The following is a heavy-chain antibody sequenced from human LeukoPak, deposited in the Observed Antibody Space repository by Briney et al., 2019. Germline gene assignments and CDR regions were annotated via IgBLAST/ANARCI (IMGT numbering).Heavy chain of an antibody. CDR1: GFTFSSYA. CDR2: ISGSGGST. V-gene: IGHV3-23*01. CDR3: TTDPQRGYYFDY. J-gene: IGHJ4*02. Sequence: GGSLRLSCAAPGFTFSSYAMSWVRQAPGKGLEWVSAISGSGGSTYYADSVKGRFTISRDNSKNTLYLQMNSLRAEDTAVYYCTTDPQRGYYFDYWGQGTLVTVSS. D-gene: IGHD5-24*01.